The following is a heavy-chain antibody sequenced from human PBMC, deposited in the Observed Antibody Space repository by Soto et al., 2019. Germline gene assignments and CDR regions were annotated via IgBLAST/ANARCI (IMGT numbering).Heavy chain of an antibody. CDR3: ARAWFGIDY. J-gene: IGHJ4*02. CDR2: INAYTGNT. Sequence: QVQLVQSGAEVKKPGASVKVSCKASGYTFTSYGISWVRQAPGQGLEWMGWINAYTGNTNCAQNLQGRVTMTTDTSTSTAYMALRSLISDDTPVYYCARAWFGIDYWGQGTLVTVSS. V-gene: IGHV1-18*01. CDR1: GYTFTSYG. D-gene: IGHD3-16*01.